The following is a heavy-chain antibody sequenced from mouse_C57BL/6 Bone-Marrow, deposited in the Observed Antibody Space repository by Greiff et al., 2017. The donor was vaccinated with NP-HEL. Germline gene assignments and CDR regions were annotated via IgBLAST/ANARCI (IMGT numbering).Heavy chain of an antibody. CDR3: AGDRGGYDDPFYAMDY. D-gene: IGHD2-2*01. J-gene: IGHJ4*01. CDR2: ITHSGET. Sequence: QVQLKQSGPGLVKPSQSLFLTCSITGFPITSGYYWIWIRQSPGKPLEWMGYITHSGETFYNPSLQSPISITRATSKNQFFLQLNSVTTEDTAMYYCAGDRGGYDDPFYAMDYWGQGTSVTVSS. V-gene: IGHV12-3*01. CDR1: GFPITSGYY.